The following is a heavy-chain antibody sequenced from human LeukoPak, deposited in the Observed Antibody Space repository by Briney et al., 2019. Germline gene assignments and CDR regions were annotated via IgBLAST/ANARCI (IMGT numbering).Heavy chain of an antibody. V-gene: IGHV1-2*02. CDR3: ARVAVEMASWFDP. Sequence: SVKVSCKASGYTFTGYHMHWVRQAPGQGLEWMGWINPNSGDTNYAQKFQGRVTMTRDTSISTAYVELSRLRSDDTAVYYCARVAVEMASWFDPWGQGTLVTVSS. CDR1: GYTFTGYH. D-gene: IGHD5-24*01. CDR2: INPNSGDT. J-gene: IGHJ5*02.